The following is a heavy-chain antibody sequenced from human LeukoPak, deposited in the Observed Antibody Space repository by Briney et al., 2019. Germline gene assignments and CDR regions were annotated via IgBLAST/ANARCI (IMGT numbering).Heavy chain of an antibody. D-gene: IGHD6-19*01. J-gene: IGHJ5*02. CDR1: GGSISSGDYY. Sequence: SETLSLTCTVSGGSISSGDYYWGWIRQPPGKGLEWIGYIYYSGSTYYNPSLKSRVTISVDTSKNQFSLKLSSVTAADTAVYYCARGSSGWTTGNWFDPWGQGTLVTVSS. V-gene: IGHV4-30-4*01. CDR3: ARGSSGWTTGNWFDP. CDR2: IYYSGST.